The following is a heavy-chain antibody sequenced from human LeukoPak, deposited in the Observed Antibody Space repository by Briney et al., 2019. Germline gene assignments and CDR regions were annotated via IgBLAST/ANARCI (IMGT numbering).Heavy chain of an antibody. Sequence: GGSLRLSCAASGFTFSNAWMKSNTDGGTTDYAAPVKGRFTISRDDSKNTLYLQMNSLKTEDTAVYYCTTVGTVGSKQWLVKDADYWGQGTLVTVSS. J-gene: IGHJ4*02. CDR3: TTVGTVGSKQWLVKDADY. CDR1: GFTFSNAW. CDR2: SNTDGGTT. D-gene: IGHD6-19*01. V-gene: IGHV3-15*07.